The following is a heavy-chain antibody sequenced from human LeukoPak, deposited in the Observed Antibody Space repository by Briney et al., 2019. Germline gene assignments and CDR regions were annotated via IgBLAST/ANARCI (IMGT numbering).Heavy chain of an antibody. CDR3: ARFGYFDWSVIDY. D-gene: IGHD3-9*01. Sequence: GGSLRLSCAASGFTFSSYSMNWVRQAPGKGLEWGSSISSSSYIYYADSVKGRFTISRDNAKNSLYLQMNRLRAEDTAVYYCARFGYFDWSVIDYWGQGTLVTVSS. CDR1: GFTFSSYS. J-gene: IGHJ4*02. V-gene: IGHV3-21*01. CDR2: ISSSSYI.